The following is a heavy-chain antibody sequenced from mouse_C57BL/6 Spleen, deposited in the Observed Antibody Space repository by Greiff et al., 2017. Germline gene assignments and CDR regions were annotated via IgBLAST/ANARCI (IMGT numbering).Heavy chain of an antibody. CDR3: ARIPGFEHGSIDY. Sequence: QVQLQQSGAELVKPGASVKLSCKASGYTFTSYWMKWVKQRPGQGLEWIGEIDPSDSYTNYNHKFKGKATLTVDTSSSTAYMQLSSLTSEDSAVYYCARIPGFEHGSIDYWGQGTALTVSS. D-gene: IGHD1-1*01. V-gene: IGHV1-50*01. J-gene: IGHJ2*01. CDR2: IDPSDSYT. CDR1: GYTFTSYW.